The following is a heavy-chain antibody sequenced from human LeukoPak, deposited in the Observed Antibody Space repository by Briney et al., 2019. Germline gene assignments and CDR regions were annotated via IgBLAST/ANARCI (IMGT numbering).Heavy chain of an antibody. V-gene: IGHV4-61*02. J-gene: IGHJ4*02. CDR1: GNSISSGDYY. D-gene: IGHD3-22*01. CDR3: ARSTYYDSSAYYDDY. Sequence: SETLSLTCTVSGNSISSGDYYWSWIRQPAGKGLEWIGRIYTSGSTTYNPSLKSRVTISVDTSKNQFSLKLSSVTAADTAVYYCARSTYYDSSAYYDDYWGRGTLVTVSS. CDR2: IYTSGST.